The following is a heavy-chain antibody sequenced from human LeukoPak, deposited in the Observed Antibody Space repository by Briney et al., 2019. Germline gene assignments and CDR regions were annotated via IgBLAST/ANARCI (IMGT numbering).Heavy chain of an antibody. Sequence: ASVKVSCKASGYTFTSYAMHWVRQAPGQRLEWMGWINAGNGNTKYSQKFQGRVTITRDTSASTAYMELSRLRSDDTAVYYCAGDLYSSSSTPYWGQGTLVTVSS. CDR1: GYTFTSYA. CDR3: AGDLYSSSSTPY. J-gene: IGHJ4*02. CDR2: INAGNGNT. D-gene: IGHD6-6*01. V-gene: IGHV1-3*01.